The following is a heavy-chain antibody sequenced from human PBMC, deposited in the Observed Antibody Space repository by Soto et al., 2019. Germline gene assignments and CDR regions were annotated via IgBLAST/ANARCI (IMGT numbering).Heavy chain of an antibody. CDR2: IFSNDEK. J-gene: IGHJ5*02. V-gene: IGHV2-26*04. CDR1: GFSLSNAGLG. D-gene: IGHD6-13*01. Sequence: QVTVKESGPVLVKPTETLTLTCNVSGFSLSNAGLGVSWIRQPPGKALEWLAHIFSNDEKSYSTSLKSRLTISKDTSKSQVVLTMTNMDPVDTATYYCASTYSTSWYWFDPWGQGTLVTVSS. CDR3: ASTYSTSWYWFDP.